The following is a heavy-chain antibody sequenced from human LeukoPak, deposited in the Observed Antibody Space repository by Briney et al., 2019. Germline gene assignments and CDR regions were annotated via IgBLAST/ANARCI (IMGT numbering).Heavy chain of an antibody. D-gene: IGHD3-3*01. Sequence: GGSLRLSCAASGFTFDDYAMHWVRQPPGKGLEWVSLMSGDGSTADYADSVEGRFTISRDNSKNSLFLQMNSLRAEDTALYYCAKVDSASGYYPSSFDYWGQGTLVTVSS. V-gene: IGHV3-43*02. CDR3: AKVDSASGYYPSSFDY. CDR1: GFTFDDYA. J-gene: IGHJ4*02. CDR2: MSGDGSTA.